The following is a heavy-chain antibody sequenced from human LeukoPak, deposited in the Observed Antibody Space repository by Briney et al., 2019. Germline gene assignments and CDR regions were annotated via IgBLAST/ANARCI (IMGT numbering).Heavy chain of an antibody. CDR2: ISAYNGNT. CDR3: SRYLRSVYIDY. Sequence: ASVKVSCTSSGYTFTSYGITWVRQAPGQGLEWMGWISAYNGNTNYAQKHPGRVTMTTDTSTSTTNMELRRLSSDDTDVDYCSRYLRSVYIDYSGERTLVTASS. J-gene: IGHJ4*02. CDR1: GYTFTSYG. V-gene: IGHV1-18*01. D-gene: IGHD5/OR15-5a*01.